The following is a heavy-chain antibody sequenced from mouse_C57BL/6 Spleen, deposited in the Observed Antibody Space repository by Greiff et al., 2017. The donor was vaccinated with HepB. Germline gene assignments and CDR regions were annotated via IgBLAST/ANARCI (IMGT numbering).Heavy chain of an antibody. Sequence: DVKLVESGGGLVQPKGSLKLSCAASGFSFNTYAMNWVRQAPGKGLEWVARIRSKSNNYATYYADSVKDRFTISRDDSESMLYLQMNNLKTEDTAMYYCVRHPPYYGMDYWGQGTSVTVSS. CDR3: VRHPPYYGMDY. CDR2: IRSKSNNYAT. CDR1: GFSFNTYA. V-gene: IGHV10-1*01. J-gene: IGHJ4*01.